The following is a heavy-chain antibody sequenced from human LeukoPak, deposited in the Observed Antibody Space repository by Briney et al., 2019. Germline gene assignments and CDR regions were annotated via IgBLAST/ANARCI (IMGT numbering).Heavy chain of an antibody. CDR2: INPNSGGT. V-gene: IGHV1-2*04. Sequence: EASVKVSCKASGYTFTGYYMHWVRQAPGQGLEWMGWINPNSGGTNYAQKFQGWVTMTRDTSISTAYMELSGLRSDDRAVYYCARDSRGLWFGESYYYYYYGMDVWGQGTTVTVSS. CDR3: ARDSRGLWFGESYYYYYYGMDV. J-gene: IGHJ6*02. D-gene: IGHD3-10*01. CDR1: GYTFTGYY.